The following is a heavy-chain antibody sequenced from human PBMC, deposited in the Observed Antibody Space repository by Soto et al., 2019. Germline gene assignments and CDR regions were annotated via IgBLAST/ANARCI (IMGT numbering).Heavy chain of an antibody. J-gene: IGHJ6*02. Sequence: SETLSLTCTVSGGSISSYYWSWIRQPPGKGLEWIGYIYYSGSTNYNPSLKSRVTISVDTSKNQFSLKLSSVTAADTAVYYCARDGGAGSDYDILTGSYYYGMDVWGQGTTVTVSS. CDR3: ARDGGAGSDYDILTGSYYYGMDV. CDR2: IYYSGST. V-gene: IGHV4-59*01. D-gene: IGHD3-9*01. CDR1: GGSISSYY.